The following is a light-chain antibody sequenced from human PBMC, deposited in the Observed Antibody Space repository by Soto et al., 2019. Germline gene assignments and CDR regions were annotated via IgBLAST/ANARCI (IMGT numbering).Light chain of an antibody. CDR3: QQRGNWPPLT. J-gene: IGKJ4*01. CDR1: QSVGSY. V-gene: IGKV3-11*01. CDR2: DAS. Sequence: VLTQSPATLSLSPGERATLSCRVSQSVGSYLAWYQQRPGQSPRLLIYDASTRAIGIPARFSGSGSGTDFTLTISSLEPEDFAVYFCQQRGNWPPLTFGGGTKVEIK.